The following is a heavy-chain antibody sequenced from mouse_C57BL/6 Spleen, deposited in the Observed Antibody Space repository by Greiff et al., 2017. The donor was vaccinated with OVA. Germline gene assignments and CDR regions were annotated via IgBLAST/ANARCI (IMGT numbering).Heavy chain of an antibody. CDR1: GFTFSSYA. D-gene: IGHD3-2*01. Sequence: EVHLVESGGGLVKPGGSLKLSCAASGFTFSSYAMSWVRQTPEKRLEWVATISDGGSYTYYPDNVKGRFTISRDNAKNNLYLQMSHLKSEDTAMYYCAREDIPHWGQGTTLTVSS. J-gene: IGHJ2*01. CDR3: AREDIPH. V-gene: IGHV5-4*01. CDR2: ISDGGSYT.